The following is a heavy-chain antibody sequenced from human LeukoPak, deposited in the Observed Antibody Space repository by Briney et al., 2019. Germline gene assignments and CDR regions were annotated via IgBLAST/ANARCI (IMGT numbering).Heavy chain of an antibody. CDR1: GYTFTGYY. Sequence: ASVKVSCKASGYTFTGYYMHWVRQAPGQGLEWMGWINPNSGGTNYAQKFQGRVTMTRDTSISTAYMELSRLRSDDTAVYYCARDEYKSITMVRGVYYYFDYWGQGTLVTVSS. CDR3: ARDEYKSITMVRGVYYYFDY. J-gene: IGHJ4*02. V-gene: IGHV1-2*02. D-gene: IGHD3-10*01. CDR2: INPNSGGT.